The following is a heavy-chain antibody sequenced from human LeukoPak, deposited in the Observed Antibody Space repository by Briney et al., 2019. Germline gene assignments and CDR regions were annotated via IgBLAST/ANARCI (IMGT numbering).Heavy chain of an antibody. CDR3: ASVCSGTSCHFDY. D-gene: IGHD2-2*01. J-gene: IGHJ4*02. CDR2: IWSDGSNK. V-gene: IGHV3-33*01. Sequence: AGGSLRLSCAACGFTFSTYGMYWVRQAPGKGLEWVATIWSDGSNKYYADSVKGRFTISRDNSRNTLYLQMNSLRAEDTAVYYCASVCSGTSCHFDYWGQGTLVTVSS. CDR1: GFTFSTYG.